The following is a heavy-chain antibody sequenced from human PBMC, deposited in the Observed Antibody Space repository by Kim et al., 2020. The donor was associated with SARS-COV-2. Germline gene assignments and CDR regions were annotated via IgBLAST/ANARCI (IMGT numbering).Heavy chain of an antibody. CDR1: GFTFSSYS. V-gene: IGHV3-48*04. CDR2: ISSSGSTI. J-gene: IGHJ4*02. D-gene: IGHD2-21*01. CDR3: ARGRVATLHYFDY. Sequence: GGSLRLSCAASGFTFSSYSMNWVRQAPGKGLEWVSYISSSGSTIYYADSVKGRFTISRDNAKNSLYLQMNSLRAEDTAVYYCARGRVATLHYFDYWGQGTLVTVSS.